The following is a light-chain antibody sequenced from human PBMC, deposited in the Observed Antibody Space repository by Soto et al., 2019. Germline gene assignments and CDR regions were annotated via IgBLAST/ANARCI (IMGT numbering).Light chain of an antibody. Sequence: QSVLTQPASVSGSPGQSITISCTGTSSDVGGYNYVSWYQQHPGKAPKLMIYDVSNRPSGVSNRFSGSKSGNTASLTISWLQAEYEAAYYCSSYTSSSLYVFGTGTKVTVL. V-gene: IGLV2-14*01. CDR1: SSDVGGYNY. J-gene: IGLJ1*01. CDR3: SSYTSSSLYV. CDR2: DVS.